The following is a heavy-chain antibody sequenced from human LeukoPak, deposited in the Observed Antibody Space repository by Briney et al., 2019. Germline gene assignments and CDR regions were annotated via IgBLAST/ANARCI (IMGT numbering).Heavy chain of an antibody. Sequence: SETLSLTCNVSGGSITSHSWNWIRQSPGKGLEWIGYSYYSGTTNYSPSLKSRVTISLDTSKNQISLKLTSVTAADTAVYYCASRARYNLIAAAGPFDYWGQGTLVTVSS. V-gene: IGHV4-59*11. D-gene: IGHD6-13*01. J-gene: IGHJ4*02. CDR2: SYYSGTT. CDR3: ASRARYNLIAAAGPFDY. CDR1: GGSITSHS.